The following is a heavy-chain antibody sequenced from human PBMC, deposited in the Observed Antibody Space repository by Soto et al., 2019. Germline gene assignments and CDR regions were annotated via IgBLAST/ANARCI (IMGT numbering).Heavy chain of an antibody. CDR1: GGSISSYY. CDR3: AREKVDSYGYPYYYCGMDV. CDR2: IYYSGST. Sequence: QVQLQESGPGLVKPSETLSLTCTVSGGSISSYYWSWIRQPPGKGLEWFGYIYYSGSTNYNPSLKSRVSISVDTSKNQFSLQLSYVTAADRAVYYCAREKVDSYGYPYYYCGMDVWGQGTTVTVSS. J-gene: IGHJ6*02. D-gene: IGHD5-18*01. V-gene: IGHV4-59*01.